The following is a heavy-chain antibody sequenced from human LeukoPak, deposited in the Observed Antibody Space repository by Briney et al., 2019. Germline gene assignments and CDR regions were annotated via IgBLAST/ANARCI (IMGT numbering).Heavy chain of an antibody. D-gene: IGHD3-16*01. V-gene: IGHV3-33*01. CDR2: IWYDGSNK. CDR3: ARHDDFVGFDY. CDR1: GFTFSSYG. Sequence: GRSLRLSCAASGFTFSSYGMHWVRQAPGKGLEWVAVIWYDGSNKYYADSVKGRFTISRDNSKNTLYLQMNSLGAEDTAVYYCARHDDFVGFDYWGQGTLVTVSS. J-gene: IGHJ4*02.